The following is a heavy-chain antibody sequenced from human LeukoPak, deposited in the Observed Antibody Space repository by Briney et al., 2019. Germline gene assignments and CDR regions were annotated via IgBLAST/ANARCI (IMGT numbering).Heavy chain of an antibody. Sequence: SETLSLTCTVSGGSISSGGYYWSWIRQHPGKGLEWIGYIYYSGSTYYNPSLKSRVTISVDTSKNQFSLKLSSVTAADTAVYYCARVNYAYGDQYYFDYWGQGTLVTVSS. D-gene: IGHD4-17*01. V-gene: IGHV4-31*03. J-gene: IGHJ4*02. CDR3: ARVNYAYGDQYYFDY. CDR2: IYYSGST. CDR1: GGSISSGGYY.